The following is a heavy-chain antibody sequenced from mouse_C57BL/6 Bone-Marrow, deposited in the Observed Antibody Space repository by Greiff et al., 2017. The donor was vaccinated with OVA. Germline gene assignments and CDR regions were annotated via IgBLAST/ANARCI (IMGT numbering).Heavy chain of an antibody. CDR1: GYTFTSYW. CDR2: IDPSDSYT. J-gene: IGHJ3*01. CDR3: ARTYDYDRLFAY. V-gene: IGHV1-69*01. D-gene: IGHD2-4*01. Sequence: QVQLQQPGAELVMPGASVKLSCKASGYTFTSYWMHWVKQRPGQGLEWIGEIDPSDSYTNYNQKFKVKSTLTVDKSSSTAYMQLSSLTSEDSAVYYCARTYDYDRLFAYWGQGTLVTVSA.